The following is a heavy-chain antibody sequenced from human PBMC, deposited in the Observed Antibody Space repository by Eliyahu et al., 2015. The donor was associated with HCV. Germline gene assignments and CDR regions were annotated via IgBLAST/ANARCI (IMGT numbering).Heavy chain of an antibody. J-gene: IGHJ6*02. V-gene: IGHV4-30-4*01. CDR3: ARGDVVVPAAIWETLSFYYYGMDV. Sequence: QVQLQESGPGLVKPSQTLSLTXTVXGGSISXGDYYWXXXRXPPGKGLEWIGYIYYSGSTYYNPSLKSRVTISVDTSKNQFSLKLSSVTAADTAVYYCARGDVVVPAAIWETLSFYYYGMDVWGQGTTVTVSS. D-gene: IGHD2-2*02. CDR2: IYYSGST. CDR1: GGSISXGDYY.